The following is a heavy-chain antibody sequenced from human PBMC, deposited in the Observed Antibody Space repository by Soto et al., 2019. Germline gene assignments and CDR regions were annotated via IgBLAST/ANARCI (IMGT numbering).Heavy chain of an antibody. CDR1: GYTFTGYY. J-gene: IGHJ6*03. D-gene: IGHD6-13*01. V-gene: IGHV1-2*04. CDR2: INPNSGGT. CDR3: ARSRMASGYSSSLGGYYYYMDV. Sequence: ASVKVSCKASGYTFTGYYMHWVRQAPGQGLEWMGWINPNSGGTNYAQKFQGWVTRTRETSIRTAYMELSRLRSDDTAGYYCARSRMASGYSSSLGGYYYYMDVWGKGTTVTVSS.